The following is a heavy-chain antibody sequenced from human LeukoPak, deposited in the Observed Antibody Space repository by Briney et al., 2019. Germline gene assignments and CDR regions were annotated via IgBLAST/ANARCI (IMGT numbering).Heavy chain of an antibody. Sequence: GGSLRLSCTASGFTFNAYAMNWVRQAPGKGLEWVSGINWNGGSTDYADSVKGRFTISRDNAKNSLNLEMNSLRVEDTAFYYCARVERGATTDYWGQGTLVTVSS. CDR3: ARVERGATTDY. V-gene: IGHV3-20*04. D-gene: IGHD1-26*01. CDR1: GFTFNAYA. CDR2: INWNGGST. J-gene: IGHJ4*02.